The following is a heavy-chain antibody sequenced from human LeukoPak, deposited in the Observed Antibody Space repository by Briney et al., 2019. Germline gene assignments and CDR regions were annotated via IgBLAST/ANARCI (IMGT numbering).Heavy chain of an antibody. Sequence: GGSLRLSCAASGFTFSSYGMHWVRQAPGKGLEWVALISYDGSNEYYADSVKGRFTISRDNSKNTLYLQMNSLRAEDTAVYYCARGWVATIDYFDYWGQGTLVTVSS. D-gene: IGHD5-12*01. J-gene: IGHJ4*02. CDR3: ARGWVATIDYFDY. CDR2: ISYDGSNE. CDR1: GFTFSSYG. V-gene: IGHV3-30*03.